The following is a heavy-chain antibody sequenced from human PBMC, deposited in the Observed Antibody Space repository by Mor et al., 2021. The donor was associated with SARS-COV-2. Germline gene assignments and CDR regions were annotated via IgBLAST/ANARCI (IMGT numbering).Heavy chain of an antibody. D-gene: IGHD1-1*01. J-gene: IGHJ4*02. CDR3: ARHLYVRGDPWNDHFDY. V-gene: IGHV3-53*03. Sequence: VKGRFTLSRDNSKNALFLQMNSLRVEDTAIYYCARHLYVRGDPWNDHFDYWGQGALVTVSS.